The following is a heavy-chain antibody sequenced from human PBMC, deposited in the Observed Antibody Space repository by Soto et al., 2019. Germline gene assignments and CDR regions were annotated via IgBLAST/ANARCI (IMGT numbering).Heavy chain of an antibody. CDR3: ARGVNYYDSSGSSWFDP. V-gene: IGHV4-31*11. CDR1: GRPIRSGGHY. J-gene: IGHJ5*02. Sequence: SDSLSPTSVVCGRPIRSGGHYWRWIRQHPGKGLEWIGYIYYSGSTYYNPSLKSRVTISVDTSKNQFSLKLSSVTAADTAVYYCARGVNYYDSSGSSWFDPWGQG. CDR2: IYYSGST. D-gene: IGHD3-22*01.